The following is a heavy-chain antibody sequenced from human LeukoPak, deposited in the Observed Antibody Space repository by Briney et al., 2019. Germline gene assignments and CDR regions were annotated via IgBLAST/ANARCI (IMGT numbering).Heavy chain of an antibody. CDR2: IIPILGIA. V-gene: IGHV1-69*04. J-gene: IGHJ4*02. CDR1: GGTFSSYA. Sequence: ASVKVSCKSSGGTFSSYAISWVRQAPGQGLEWMGRIIPILGIANYAQKFQGRVTITTDESTGTAYMELSSLRSEDTAVYYCARSHGYSSFDYWGQGTLVTVSS. D-gene: IGHD6-13*01. CDR3: ARSHGYSSFDY.